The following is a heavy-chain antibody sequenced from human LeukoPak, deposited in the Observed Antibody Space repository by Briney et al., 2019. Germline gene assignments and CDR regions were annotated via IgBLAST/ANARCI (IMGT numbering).Heavy chain of an antibody. CDR1: GYTFISYS. CDR3: ASSYGSGSYPGFDY. J-gene: IGHJ4*02. Sequence: ASVKVSCKASGYTFISYSMNWVRQAPGQGLEWMGWINTNTGNPTYAQGFTGRFVFSLDTSVSTAYLQISSLKAEDTAVYYCASSYGSGSYPGFDYWGQGTLVTVSS. CDR2: INTNTGNP. D-gene: IGHD3-10*01. V-gene: IGHV7-4-1*02.